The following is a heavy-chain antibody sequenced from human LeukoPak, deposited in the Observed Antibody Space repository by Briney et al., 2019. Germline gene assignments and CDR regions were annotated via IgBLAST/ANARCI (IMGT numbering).Heavy chain of an antibody. CDR1: GFIFDDFW. V-gene: IGHV3-7*05. J-gene: IGHJ4*02. CDR3: ARDMSFSTSGWYGELDN. Sequence: GGSLRLSCAISGFIFDDFWMSWVRQAPGKGLEWVANIKQDGSEMYYVDSVKGRFTISRDNAKNSLFLQMNSLRVEDTALYYCARDMSFSTSGWYGELDNWGQGTLVTVSS. D-gene: IGHD6-19*01. CDR2: IKQDGSEM.